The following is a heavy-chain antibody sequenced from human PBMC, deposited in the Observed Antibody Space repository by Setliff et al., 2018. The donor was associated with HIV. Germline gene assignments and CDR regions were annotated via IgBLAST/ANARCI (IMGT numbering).Heavy chain of an antibody. D-gene: IGHD3-3*01. CDR2: IRYDGIEK. J-gene: IGHJ3*01. V-gene: IGHV3-30*02. CDR3: ARDATYYNFWSGSYDAFDV. CDR1: GFTFSSYG. Sequence: PGGSLRLSCPVSGFTFSSYGMHWVRQAPGKWLEWVAFIRYDGIEKYYIESVKGQFTISRDNSKKMLYLQMNSLRAEATAVYYCARDATYYNFWSGSYDAFDVWGPGTMVTVSS.